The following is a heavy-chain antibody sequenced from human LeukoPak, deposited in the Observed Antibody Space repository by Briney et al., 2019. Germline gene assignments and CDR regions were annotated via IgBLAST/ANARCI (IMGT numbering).Heavy chain of an antibody. CDR1: GFTFTTYA. CDR3: AKPLGYSVLDVFHI. J-gene: IGHJ3*02. D-gene: IGHD2-15*01. CDR2: ISGSGGTT. Sequence: GGSLRLSCTASGFTFTTYAMTWVRQAQGQWLDLVSRISGSGGTTYYADSVKGRFTISRDNSKNTVFLQMTSLRAEDTAVYYCAKPLGYSVLDVFHIWGRGTMVTVSS. V-gene: IGHV3-23*01.